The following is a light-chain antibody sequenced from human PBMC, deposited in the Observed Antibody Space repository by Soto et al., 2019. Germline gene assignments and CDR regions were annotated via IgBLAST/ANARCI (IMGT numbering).Light chain of an antibody. CDR1: SSDVGGYNY. V-gene: IGLV2-14*01. J-gene: IGLJ2*01. CDR3: SSYSSSSTIAVV. Sequence: QSALTQPASVSGSPGQSITISCTGTSSDVGGYNYVSWYQQHPGKAPKLMIYDVSNRPSGVSNRFSGSKSGNTASLTISGLQAEEEADYYCSSYSSSSTIAVVFGGGTKLTVL. CDR2: DVS.